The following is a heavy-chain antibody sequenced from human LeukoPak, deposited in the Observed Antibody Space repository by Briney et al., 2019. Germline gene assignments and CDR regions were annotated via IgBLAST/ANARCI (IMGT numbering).Heavy chain of an antibody. CDR3: ARGANWGSPDY. CDR1: GGSISSDY. J-gene: IGHJ4*02. V-gene: IGHV4-59*01. CDR2: IYYSGTT. Sequence: SETLSLTCTVSGGSISSDYWSWIRQSPGKGLEWIGYIYYSGTTSYNPSLESRVTISLDTSKNQFSLKLSSVTAADTAVYYCARGANWGSPDYWGQGTLVTVSP. D-gene: IGHD7-27*01.